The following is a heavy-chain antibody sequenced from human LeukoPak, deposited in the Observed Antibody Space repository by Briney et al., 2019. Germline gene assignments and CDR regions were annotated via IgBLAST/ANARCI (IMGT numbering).Heavy chain of an antibody. Sequence: GGSLRLSCAASGFTFSSHWMSWVRQAPGKGLEWVANIKHDGSEKYYVGSVKGRFTISRDNAKNSLYLQMNSLRADDTAVYYCARGQSRYFDWYLGFFDYWGQGTLVTVSS. CDR1: GFTFSSHW. CDR2: IKHDGSEK. J-gene: IGHJ4*02. V-gene: IGHV3-7*02. D-gene: IGHD3-9*01. CDR3: ARGQSRYFDWYLGFFDY.